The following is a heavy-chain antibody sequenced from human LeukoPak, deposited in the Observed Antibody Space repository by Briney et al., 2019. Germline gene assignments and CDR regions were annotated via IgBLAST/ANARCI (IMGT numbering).Heavy chain of an antibody. D-gene: IGHD3-10*01. J-gene: IGHJ4*02. CDR3: AKDLWFGELDY. CDR2: ISGSGGSA. V-gene: IGHV3-23*01. Sequence: GGSLRLSCAASGFTFSSYAMGWVRQAPGKGLEWVSAISGSGGSAYYADSVKGRFTISRDNSKNTLYLQMNSLRAEDTAVYYCAKDLWFGELDYWGQGTLVTVSS. CDR1: GFTFSSYA.